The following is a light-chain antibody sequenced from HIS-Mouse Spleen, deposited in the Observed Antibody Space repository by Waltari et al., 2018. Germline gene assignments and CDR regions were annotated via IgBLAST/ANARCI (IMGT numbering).Light chain of an antibody. CDR3: QQYGSSYT. CDR2: GAS. J-gene: IGKJ2*01. Sequence: EIVLTQSPGTLSLSPGERATLSCRASQSVSSIYLAWYQQKPVQAPRLLSYGASRRATCIPARFSGSGSGTDFTLTISRLEPEDVAVYYCQQYGSSYTFGQGTKLEIK. CDR1: QSVSSIY. V-gene: IGKV3-20*01.